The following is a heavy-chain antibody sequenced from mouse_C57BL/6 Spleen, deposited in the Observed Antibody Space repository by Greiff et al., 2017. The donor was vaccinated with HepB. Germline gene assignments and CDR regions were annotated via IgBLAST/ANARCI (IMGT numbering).Heavy chain of an antibody. D-gene: IGHD4-1*01. CDR2: INPGSGGT. CDR3: ARCWDGYAMDY. Sequence: QVQLKESGAELVRPGTSVKVSCKASGYAFTNYLIEWVKQRPGQGLEWIGVINPGSGGTNYNEKFKGKATLTADKSSSTAYMQLSSLTSEDSAVYFCARCWDGYAMDYWGQGTSVTVSS. V-gene: IGHV1-54*01. J-gene: IGHJ4*01. CDR1: GYAFTNYL.